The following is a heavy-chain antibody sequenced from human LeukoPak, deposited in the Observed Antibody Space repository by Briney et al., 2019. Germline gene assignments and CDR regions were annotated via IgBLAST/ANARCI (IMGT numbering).Heavy chain of an antibody. D-gene: IGHD3-22*01. Sequence: GGSLKISCKGSGYSFTKFWIGWARQMPGKGLEWKGIIDPADSDTRYSPSFQGQVTISADKSRSTVYLQWSSLKASDTAMYYCARQIGAFYDSSGYSDYWGQGTLVTVSS. J-gene: IGHJ4*02. CDR3: ARQIGAFYDSSGYSDY. CDR2: IDPADSDT. V-gene: IGHV5-51*01. CDR1: GYSFTKFW.